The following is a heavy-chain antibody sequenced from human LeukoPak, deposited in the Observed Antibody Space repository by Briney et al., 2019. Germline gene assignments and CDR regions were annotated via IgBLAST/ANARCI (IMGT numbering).Heavy chain of an antibody. J-gene: IGHJ3*02. V-gene: IGHV4-59*08. CDR3: ARGVAAAGTTPGAFDI. Sequence: PSETLSLTCTVSGGSISGYFWSWIRQPPGKGLEWIGYIHYSGSTNYNPSLNSRVAISVDTSKNQFSLRLSSVTAADMAVYYCARGVAAAGTTPGAFDIWGQGTMVTVSS. D-gene: IGHD6-13*01. CDR2: IHYSGST. CDR1: GGSISGYF.